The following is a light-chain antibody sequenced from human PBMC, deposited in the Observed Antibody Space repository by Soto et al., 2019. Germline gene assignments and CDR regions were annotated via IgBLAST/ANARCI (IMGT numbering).Light chain of an antibody. CDR1: SSDVGGYNY. Sequence: QSALTQPASVSGSPGQSITISCTGTSSDVGGYNYVSWYQQHPGKAPKLMIYDVSNRPSGVSNRFSGSKSGNTASLTISGLQAGDEADYYCSSYTSSSTLGVFGGGTKPTVL. V-gene: IGLV2-14*01. CDR2: DVS. CDR3: SSYTSSSTLGV. J-gene: IGLJ2*01.